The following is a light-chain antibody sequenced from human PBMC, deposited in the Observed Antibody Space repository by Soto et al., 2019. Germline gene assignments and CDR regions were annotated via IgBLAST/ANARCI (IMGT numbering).Light chain of an antibody. CDR2: SNN. V-gene: IGLV1-40*01. Sequence: QAVVTQPPSVSGAPGQRVTISCTGSSSNIGAGYDVHWYQQLPRTAPKLLIYSNNNRASGVPDRFSGSRSGTSASLAITGLQPEDEADYYCQSYDGGLGVSKIFGGGTKVTVL. CDR3: QSYDGGLGVSKI. J-gene: IGLJ2*01. CDR1: SSNIGAGYD.